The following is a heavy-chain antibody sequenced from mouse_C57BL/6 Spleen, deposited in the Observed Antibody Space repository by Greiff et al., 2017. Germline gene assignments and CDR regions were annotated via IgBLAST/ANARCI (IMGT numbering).Heavy chain of an antibody. CDR3: ANYGRGNYFYD. V-gene: IGHV1-55*01. D-gene: IGHD1-1*01. CDR2: IYPGSGST. CDR1: GYTFTSYW. J-gene: IGHJ2*01. Sequence: VQLQQPGAELVKPGASVKMSCKASGYTFTSYWITWVKQRPGQGLEWIGDIYPGSGSTNYNEKFKSKATLTVVTSSSTAYMQLSSLTSEPSAVYYFANYGRGNYFYDWRQGTTLTVSS.